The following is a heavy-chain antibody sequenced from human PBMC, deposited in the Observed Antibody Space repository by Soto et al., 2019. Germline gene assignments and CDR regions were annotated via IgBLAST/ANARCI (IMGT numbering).Heavy chain of an antibody. J-gene: IGHJ4*02. CDR3: ARIRWVRGYCSGGSCYGLDY. CDR1: GFSLSNARMG. Sequence: QVTLKESGPVLVKPTETLTLTCTVSGFSLSNARMGVSWIRQPPGKALEWLAHIFSNDEKSYSTSLKSRLTTPKDTSKSQVVLTMTNMDPVDTATYYCARIRWVRGYCSGGSCYGLDYWGQGTLVTVSS. D-gene: IGHD2-15*01. CDR2: IFSNDEK. V-gene: IGHV2-26*01.